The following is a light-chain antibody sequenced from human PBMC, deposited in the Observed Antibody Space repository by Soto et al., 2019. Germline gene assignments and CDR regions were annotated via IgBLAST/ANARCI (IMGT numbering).Light chain of an antibody. CDR3: QQYNEWPYA. Sequence: EIVMTQSPAILSVSPGERATLSCRASQSVSSNLAWYQQKPGQAPRLLIYGASTRATGIPARFSGSGSGTEFTLTISSLQSEGFAVYYCQQYNEWPYAFGQGTKLEIK. CDR1: QSVSSN. J-gene: IGKJ2*01. CDR2: GAS. V-gene: IGKV3-15*01.